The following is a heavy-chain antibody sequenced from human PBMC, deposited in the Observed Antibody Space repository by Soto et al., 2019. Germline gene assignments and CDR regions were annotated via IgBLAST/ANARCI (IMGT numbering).Heavy chain of an antibody. V-gene: IGHV3-13*01. D-gene: IGHD5-18*01. J-gene: IGHJ4*02. CDR1: GFTFSGFD. Sequence: GGSLRLSCEASGFTFSGFDMHWVRQPTGKGLEWVSSIGTAGDTYYAVSVKGRFTISRDNAKNSLSLQMNSLRAGDMAVYYCAKDDTAMAPFDYWGQGTLVTVSS. CDR3: AKDDTAMAPFDY. CDR2: IGTAGDT.